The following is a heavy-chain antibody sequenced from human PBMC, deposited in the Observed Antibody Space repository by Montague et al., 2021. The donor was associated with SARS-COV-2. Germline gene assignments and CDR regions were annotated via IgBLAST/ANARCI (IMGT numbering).Heavy chain of an antibody. J-gene: IGHJ5*02. D-gene: IGHD2-15*01. CDR2: INQAGRT. V-gene: IGHV4-34*01. CDR3: AMGFHCNGVKCYDGVLGS. Sequence: LRLSCALNGGSFSFYYWTWIRQSPGKGLEWIGGINQAGRTTYNPSLSSRLTMYIDTSRKQYSLNLRSVTAADTAVYCCAMGFHCNGVKCYDGVLGSWGQGTLVTVSS. CDR1: GGSFSFYY.